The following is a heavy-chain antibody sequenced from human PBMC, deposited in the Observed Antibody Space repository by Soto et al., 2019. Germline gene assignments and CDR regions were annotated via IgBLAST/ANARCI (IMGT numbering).Heavy chain of an antibody. J-gene: IGHJ4*02. V-gene: IGHV4-30-4*01. Sequence: SETLSLTCTVSGGSISSGDYYWSWIRQPPGKGLEWIGYIYYSGSTYYNPSLKSRVTISVDTSKNQFSLKLSSVTAADTAVYYCARIIPDYYDSSGITYYFDYWGQGTLVTVS. CDR2: IYYSGST. CDR1: GGSISSGDYY. CDR3: ARIIPDYYDSSGITYYFDY. D-gene: IGHD3-22*01.